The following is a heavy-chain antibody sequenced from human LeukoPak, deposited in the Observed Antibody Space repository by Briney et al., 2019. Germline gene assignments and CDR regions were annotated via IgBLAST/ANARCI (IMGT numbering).Heavy chain of an antibody. Sequence: SETLSLTCTVSGGSISSSSYYCGWIRQPPGKGLEWIGSIYYSGSTYYNPSLKSRVTISVDTSKNQFSLKLSSVTAADTAVYYCARHMIPGYSYGYYDYYYGMDVWGQGTTVTVSS. CDR3: ARHMIPGYSYGYYDYYYGMDV. CDR1: GGSISSSSYY. CDR2: IYYSGST. V-gene: IGHV4-39*01. J-gene: IGHJ6*02. D-gene: IGHD5-18*01.